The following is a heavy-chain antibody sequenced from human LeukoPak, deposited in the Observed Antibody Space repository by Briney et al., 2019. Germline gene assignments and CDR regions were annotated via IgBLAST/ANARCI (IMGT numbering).Heavy chain of an antibody. Sequence: GASVKVSCKASGYTFTSYYMHWVRQAPGQGLEWMGIINPSGGSTSYAQKFQGRVTMTRDTSTSTVYMELSSLRSEDTAVYYCARGRGGSGVIMYLPEYYFDYWGQGTLVTVSS. V-gene: IGHV1-46*01. D-gene: IGHD3-3*01. J-gene: IGHJ4*02. CDR1: GYTFTSYY. CDR2: INPSGGST. CDR3: ARGRGGSGVIMYLPEYYFDY.